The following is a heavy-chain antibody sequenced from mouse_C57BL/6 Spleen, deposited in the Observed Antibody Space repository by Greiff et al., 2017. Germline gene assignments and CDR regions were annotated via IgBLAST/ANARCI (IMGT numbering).Heavy chain of an antibody. CDR1: GYTFTSYW. V-gene: IGHV1-69*01. D-gene: IGHD2-3*01. CDR2: IDPSDSYT. Sequence: QVQLQQPGAELVLPGASVKLSCKASGYTFTSYWMHWVKQRPGQGLEWIGEIDPSDSYTNYNQKFKGKSTLTVAKSSSTAYMQLSSLTSEDSAVYYCARGDYGGYYVGAMDYWGQGTSVTVSS. CDR3: ARGDYGGYYVGAMDY. J-gene: IGHJ4*01.